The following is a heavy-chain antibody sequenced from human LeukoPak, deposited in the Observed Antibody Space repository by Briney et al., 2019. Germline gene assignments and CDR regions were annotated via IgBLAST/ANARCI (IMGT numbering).Heavy chain of an antibody. V-gene: IGHV1-18*01. CDR3: ARVPQYCSSTSCYIYYYYYMDV. J-gene: IGHJ6*03. CDR1: GYTFTSYG. D-gene: IGHD2-2*01. CDR2: ISAYNGNT. Sequence: GASVKVSCKASGYTFTSYGISWVRQAPGQGLEWMGWISAYNGNTNYAQKLQGRVTMTTDTSTSTAYMELRSLRSDDTAVYYCARVPQYCSSTSCYIYYYYYMDVWGKGTTVTVSS.